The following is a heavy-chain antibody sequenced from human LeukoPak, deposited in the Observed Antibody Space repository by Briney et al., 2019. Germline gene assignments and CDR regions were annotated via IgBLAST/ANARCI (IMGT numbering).Heavy chain of an antibody. Sequence: SETLSLTCAVYGGSFSGYYWSWIRQPPGKGLEWIGYIYYSGSTNYNPSLKSRVTISVDTSKNQFSLKLSSVTAADTAVYYCARSRSITIFGSLYWGQGTLVTVSS. CDR3: ARSRSITIFGSLY. J-gene: IGHJ4*02. D-gene: IGHD3-3*01. CDR1: GGSFSGYY. CDR2: IYYSGST. V-gene: IGHV4-59*01.